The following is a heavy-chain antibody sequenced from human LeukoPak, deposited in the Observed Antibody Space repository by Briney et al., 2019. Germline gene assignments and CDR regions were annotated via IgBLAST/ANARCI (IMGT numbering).Heavy chain of an antibody. J-gene: IGHJ5*02. CDR1: GYTFTSYY. CDR2: INPSGGST. D-gene: IGHD2-2*01. CDR3: ARADCSSTSCYRSWFDP. Sequence: GASVKVSCKASGYTFTSYYMHWVRQAPGQGLEWMGIINPSGGSTSYAQKFQGRVTMTRDMSTSTVYMELSSLRSEDTAVYYCARADCSSTSCYRSWFDPWGREPWSPSPQ. V-gene: IGHV1-46*01.